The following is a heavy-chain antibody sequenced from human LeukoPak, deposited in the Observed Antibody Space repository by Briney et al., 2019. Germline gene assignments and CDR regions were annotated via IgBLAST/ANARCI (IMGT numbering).Heavy chain of an antibody. CDR1: GFTFSTYE. D-gene: IGHD3-10*01. J-gene: IGHJ4*02. CDR3: ARDPTRKITMVRGGPFDY. CDR2: INSRSSII. V-gene: IGHV3-48*02. Sequence: GGSLRLSCAASGFTFSTYEMNWVRQAPGKGLEWVSYINSRSSIIYYADSVKGRFTISRDNAKNSLYLQMNSLRDEDTAVYYCARDPTRKITMVRGGPFDYWGQGTLVTVSS.